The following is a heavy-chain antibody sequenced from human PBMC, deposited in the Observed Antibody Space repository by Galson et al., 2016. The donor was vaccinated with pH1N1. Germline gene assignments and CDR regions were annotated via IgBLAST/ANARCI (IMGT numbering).Heavy chain of an antibody. V-gene: IGHV4-39*07. J-gene: IGHJ4*02. CDR1: GGSISSETYY. CDR3: ARAGGILYDFDY. Sequence: SETLSLTCNVSGGSISSETYYWGWIRQPPGKGLEWIGGIHYSGTTYHNPSLKSRVTLSVDTSKNQFSLKVTSVTAADTAVYYCARAGGILYDFDYWGQGSLVTVTS. CDR2: IHYSGTT. D-gene: IGHD2-8*01.